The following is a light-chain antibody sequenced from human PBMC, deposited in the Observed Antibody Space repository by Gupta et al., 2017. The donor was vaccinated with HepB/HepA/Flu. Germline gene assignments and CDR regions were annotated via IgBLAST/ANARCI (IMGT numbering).Light chain of an antibody. CDR3: CSYAGSTTFYV. V-gene: IGLV2-23*02. Sequence: QSALTQPASVSGSPGQSITISCTGTSSDVGSYNLVSWYQHYPGKPPKLMIYEVNKWPSGVSNRFSGSKPGNTASLTISGLQAEDEADYYCCSYAGSTTFYVFGTGTKVTVL. CDR1: SSDVGSYNL. CDR2: EVN. J-gene: IGLJ1*01.